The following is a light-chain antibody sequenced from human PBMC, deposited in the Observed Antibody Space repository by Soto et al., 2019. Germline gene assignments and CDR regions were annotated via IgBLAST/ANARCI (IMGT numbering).Light chain of an antibody. CDR2: GAS. J-gene: IGKJ1*01. CDR3: QQYQDWPRT. V-gene: IGKV3-15*01. CDR1: QTINNN. Sequence: EIVMTQAPATLSVSPGERAAFSCRASQTINNNVAWYQLKDGQVPRLVIYGASTRATDIPARFSGRGSRTEFTLTISSLQAEDSAVYYCQQYQDWPRTFGQGTKVDIK.